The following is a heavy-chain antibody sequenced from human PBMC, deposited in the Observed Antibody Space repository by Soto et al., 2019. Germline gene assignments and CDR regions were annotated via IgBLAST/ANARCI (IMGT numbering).Heavy chain of an antibody. J-gene: IGHJ4*02. CDR2: IYHSGST. CDR1: GGSISSGGYS. V-gene: IGHV4-30-2*01. D-gene: IGHD6-13*01. Sequence: SETLSLTCAVSGGSISSGGYSWSWIRQPPGKGLEWVGYIYHSGSTYYNPSLKSRVTISVDTSKNQFSLKLSSVTAADTAVYYCARDRGSIFDYWGQGTLVTVSS. CDR3: ARDRGSIFDY.